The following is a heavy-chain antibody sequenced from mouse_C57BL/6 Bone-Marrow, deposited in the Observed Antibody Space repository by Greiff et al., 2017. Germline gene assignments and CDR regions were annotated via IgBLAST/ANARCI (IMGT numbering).Heavy chain of an antibody. D-gene: IGHD3-2*02. V-gene: IGHV1-82*01. CDR2: IYPGDGDT. J-gene: IGHJ4*01. CDR3: ARWDSSGYYYAMDY. Sequence: QVQLQQSGPELVKPGASVKISCKASGYAFSSSWMNWVKQRPGQGLEWIGRIYPGDGDTNYNGKFKGKATLTADKSSSTAYMQLSSLTSEDSAVYFCARWDSSGYYYAMDYWGQGTSVTVSS. CDR1: GYAFSSSW.